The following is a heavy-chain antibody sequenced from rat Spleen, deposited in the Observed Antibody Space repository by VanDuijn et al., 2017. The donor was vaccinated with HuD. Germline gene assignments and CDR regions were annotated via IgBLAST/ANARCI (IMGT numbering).Heavy chain of an antibody. J-gene: IGHJ2*01. CDR1: GFTFNNYW. CDR3: ARQHYSAPFDY. Sequence: EVQLVKSGGGLVRPGRSLKLSCVASGFTFNNYWMTWIRQAPKKGLEWVATIIYDGSSTYYRDSVKGRFTISRDNAKSTLYLQMDSLRSEDTATYHCARQHYSAPFDYWGQGVMVTVSS. V-gene: IGHV5-29*01. CDR2: IIYDGSST. D-gene: IGHD1-1*01.